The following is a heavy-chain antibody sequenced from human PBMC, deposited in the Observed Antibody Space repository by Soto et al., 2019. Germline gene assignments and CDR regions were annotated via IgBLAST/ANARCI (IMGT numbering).Heavy chain of an antibody. CDR1: GFTLEHYA. CDR2: FNWISGSV. V-gene: IGHV3-9*01. J-gene: IGHJ4*02. D-gene: IGHD1-7*01. Sequence: EVHLVESGGGLVQPGRSLRLSCAASGFTLEHYAIHWVRQHPGKGLEWVSGFNWISGSVGYADSVKGRFTISRDNAKNSLYLQMNSLRVDDTALYYFSTTLFNWNYDTNFDFRGQGTLVTGSS. CDR3: STTLFNWNYDTNFDF.